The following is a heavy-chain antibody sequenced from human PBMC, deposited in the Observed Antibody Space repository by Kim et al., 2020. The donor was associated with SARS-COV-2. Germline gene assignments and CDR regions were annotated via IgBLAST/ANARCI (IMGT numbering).Heavy chain of an antibody. Sequence: ASVKVSCKASGYNFTNYAMHWVRQAPGQRLEWMGWINAGNGNKKYSQKFQGRVTITRDTSANTAYMELSSLRSEDTAVYYCARGNPSYYYDSSGDYWGQGTLVTVSS. D-gene: IGHD3-22*01. CDR3: ARGNPSYYYDSSGDY. CDR2: INAGNGNK. V-gene: IGHV1-3*01. CDR1: GYNFTNYA. J-gene: IGHJ4*02.